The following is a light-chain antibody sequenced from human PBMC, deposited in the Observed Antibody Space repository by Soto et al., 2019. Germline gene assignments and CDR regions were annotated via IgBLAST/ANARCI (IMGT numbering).Light chain of an antibody. J-gene: IGKJ5*01. Sequence: EIVLTQSPATLSLSPGERATLSCRASQSVTSNYLAWYQQKPGQAPRLLVYGASSRATGISDRFSGSGSGTDFTLTISRLEPEDFAVYYCQHYVSPPITFGQGTRREIK. CDR1: QSVTSNY. V-gene: IGKV3-20*01. CDR2: GAS. CDR3: QHYVSPPIT.